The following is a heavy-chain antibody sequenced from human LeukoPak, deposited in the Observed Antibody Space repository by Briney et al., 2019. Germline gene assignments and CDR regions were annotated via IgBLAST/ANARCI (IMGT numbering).Heavy chain of an antibody. V-gene: IGHV3-23*01. Sequence: GGSLRLSCAASGFTFSIYAMSWVRQAPGKGLEWVSSITSNGAGTFYADSVNDRFTISRDNSKNTLYLQMSRLRAEDTAMYYCAKDHESSGSGELGFWGQGTLVTVSS. CDR1: GFTFSIYA. CDR2: ITSNGAGT. J-gene: IGHJ4*02. D-gene: IGHD3-10*01. CDR3: AKDHESSGSGELGF.